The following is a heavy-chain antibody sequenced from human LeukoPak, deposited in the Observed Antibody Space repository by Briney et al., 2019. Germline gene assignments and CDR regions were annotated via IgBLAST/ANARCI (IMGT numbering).Heavy chain of an antibody. V-gene: IGHV3-23*01. D-gene: IGHD6-19*01. Sequence: GGSLRLSCAASGFMFSSYAMTWVRQAPGKGLEWVSGISGSGGSKYSADSVKGRFTISRDNSKSTLFLQMNSLRAEDTAVYYCAKEMAVAGRGYFDYWGQGPLVTVSS. CDR3: AKEMAVAGRGYFDY. J-gene: IGHJ4*02. CDR1: GFMFSSYA. CDR2: ISGSGGSK.